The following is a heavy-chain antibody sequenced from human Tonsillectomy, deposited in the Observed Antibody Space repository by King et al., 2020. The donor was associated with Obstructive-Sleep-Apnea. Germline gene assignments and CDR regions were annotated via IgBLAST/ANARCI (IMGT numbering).Heavy chain of an antibody. D-gene: IGHD1-26*01. CDR1: GYTFTSYD. Sequence: QLVQSGAEVKKPGASVKVSCKASGYTFTSYDINWVRQASGQGLEWMGWMNPNSGNTGYAQKFQGRVTMTRNTSISTAYMELSSLRSEDTDVYYCVRGTLGVGPANSWGQGTLVTVSS. CDR3: VRGTLGVGPANS. J-gene: IGHJ4*02. CDR2: MNPNSGNT. V-gene: IGHV1-8*02.